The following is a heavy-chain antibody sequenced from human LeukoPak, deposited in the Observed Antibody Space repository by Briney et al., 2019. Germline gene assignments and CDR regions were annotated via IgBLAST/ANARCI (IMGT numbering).Heavy chain of an antibody. Sequence: SETLSLTCAVYGGSFSGYYWSWIRQPPGKGLEWIGEINHSGSTNYNPSLKSRVTISVDTSKNQSSLKLSSVTAADTAVYYCAGDIAAAGTRESGYWGQGTLVTVSS. CDR1: GGSFSGYY. J-gene: IGHJ4*02. V-gene: IGHV4-34*01. CDR2: INHSGST. D-gene: IGHD6-13*01. CDR3: AGDIAAAGTRESGY.